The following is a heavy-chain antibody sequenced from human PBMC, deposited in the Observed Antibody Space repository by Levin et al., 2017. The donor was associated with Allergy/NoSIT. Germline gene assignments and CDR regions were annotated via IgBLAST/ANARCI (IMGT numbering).Heavy chain of an antibody. V-gene: IGHV3-66*01. CDR1: GFTLSSNY. D-gene: IGHD6-19*01. Sequence: QSGGSLRLSCAAPGFTLSSNYMSWVRQAPGKGLEWVSILYSGGSTYYADSVKGRFTISRDNSKNTVYLQMNSLRAEDTAVYYCANVGKVGLDFDYWGQGTLVTVSS. J-gene: IGHJ4*02. CDR3: ANVGKVGLDFDY. CDR2: LYSGGST.